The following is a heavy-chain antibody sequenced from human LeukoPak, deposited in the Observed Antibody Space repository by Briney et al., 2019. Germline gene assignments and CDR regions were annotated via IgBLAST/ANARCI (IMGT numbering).Heavy chain of an antibody. Sequence: GASVEVSCKASGGTFSSYAISWVRQAPGQGLEWMGGIIPIFGTANYAQKFQGRVTITADESTSTAYMELSSLRSEDTAVYYCATYLRGDWFDPWGQGALVTVSS. V-gene: IGHV1-69*13. D-gene: IGHD4-17*01. CDR2: IIPIFGTA. CDR1: GGTFSSYA. J-gene: IGHJ5*02. CDR3: ATYLRGDWFDP.